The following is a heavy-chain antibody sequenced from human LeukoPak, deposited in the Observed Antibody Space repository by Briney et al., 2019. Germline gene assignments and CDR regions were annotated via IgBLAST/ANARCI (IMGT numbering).Heavy chain of an antibody. V-gene: IGHV1-69*13. Sequence: ASVKVSCKASGGTFSRHAISWVRQAPGQGLEWMGGIIPIFGTANYAQKFQGRVTITADESTSTAYMELSSLRSEDTAVYYCARDPTAAGTRYGMDVWGQGTTVTVSS. CDR3: ARDPTAAGTRYGMDV. CDR1: GGTFSRHA. J-gene: IGHJ6*02. D-gene: IGHD6-13*01. CDR2: IIPIFGTA.